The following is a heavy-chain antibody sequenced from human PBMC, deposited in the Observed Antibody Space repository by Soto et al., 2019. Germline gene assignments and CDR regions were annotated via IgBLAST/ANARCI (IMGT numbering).Heavy chain of an antibody. D-gene: IGHD6-25*01. CDR1: GYSFTSYW. CDR2: IYPGDSDT. J-gene: IGHJ4*02. Sequence: PGESLKISCKGPGYSFTSYWIGWVRQMPGKGLEWMGIIYPGDSDTRYSPSFQGQVTISADKSISTAYLQWSSLKASDTAMYYCARGSYSTYSSGNHFDYWGQGTLVTVSS. CDR3: ARGSYSTYSSGNHFDY. V-gene: IGHV5-51*01.